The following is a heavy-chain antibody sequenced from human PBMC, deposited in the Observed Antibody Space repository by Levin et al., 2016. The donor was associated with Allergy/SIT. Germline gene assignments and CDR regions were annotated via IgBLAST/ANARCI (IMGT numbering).Heavy chain of an antibody. Sequence: VRQMPGKGLEWMGIIYPGDSDTRYSPSFQGQVTISADKSISTAYLQWSSLKASDTAMYYCARSPRGSSSWCDAFDIWGQGTMVTVSS. J-gene: IGHJ3*02. D-gene: IGHD6-13*01. CDR2: IYPGDSDT. CDR3: ARSPRGSSSWCDAFDI. V-gene: IGHV5-51*01.